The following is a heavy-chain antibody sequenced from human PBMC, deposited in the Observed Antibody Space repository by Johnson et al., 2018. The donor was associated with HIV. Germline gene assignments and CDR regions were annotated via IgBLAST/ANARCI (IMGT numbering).Heavy chain of an antibody. CDR1: GFTFTNAW. Sequence: VQLVESGGGLVQPGRSLRLSCVASGFTFTNAWMSWVRQAPGKGLEWVGRIKSKTYGGTTDYASPVKGRFTISRDDSKTTLSLQMNSLRAEDTALYYCAKAPLGAVAGTGAFDIWGQGTMVTVSS. D-gene: IGHD6-19*01. J-gene: IGHJ3*02. CDR2: IKSKTYGGTT. V-gene: IGHV3-15*05. CDR3: AKAPLGAVAGTGAFDI.